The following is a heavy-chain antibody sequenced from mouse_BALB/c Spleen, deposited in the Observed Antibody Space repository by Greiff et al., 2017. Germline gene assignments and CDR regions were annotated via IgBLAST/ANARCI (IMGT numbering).Heavy chain of an antibody. CDR2: INPSNGGT. D-gene: IGHD2-14*01. CDR3: TRGEVRSDYAMDY. V-gene: IGHV1S81*02. J-gene: IGHJ4*01. Sequence: VQLQESGAELVKPGASVKLSCKASGYTFTSYYMYWVKQRPGQGLEWIGEINPSNGGTNFNEKFKSKATLTVDKSSSTAYMQLSSLTSEDSAVYYCTRGEVRSDYAMDYWGQGTSVTVSS. CDR1: GYTFTSYY.